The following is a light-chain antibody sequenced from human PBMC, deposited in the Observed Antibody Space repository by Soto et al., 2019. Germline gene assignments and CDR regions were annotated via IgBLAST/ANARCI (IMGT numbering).Light chain of an antibody. J-gene: IGKJ5*01. Sequence: MGLTPSADTRALSPGARATLSCRASQSVSSSYLAGYQQKPGQAPRLPIYGASSRATGIPDRFSDRGSGTDFTLTISRLQPEDIAVYYCQQYGSSLITFGQGTRLEIK. CDR2: GAS. CDR1: QSVSSSY. V-gene: IGKV3-20*01. CDR3: QQYGSSLIT.